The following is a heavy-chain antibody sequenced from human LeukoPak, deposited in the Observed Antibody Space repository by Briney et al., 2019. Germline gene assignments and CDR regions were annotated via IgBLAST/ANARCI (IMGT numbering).Heavy chain of an antibody. Sequence: ASVKVSCKASGYTFTSYDINWVRQATGQGLEWMGWMNPNSANTGYAQKFQGRVTMTRDTSISTAYMEQSSLTPEATAVYNFARGPSYGSGSYNIYGIDYWGQGTLVTVSS. CDR3: ARGPSYGSGSYNIYGIDY. V-gene: IGHV1-8*01. CDR2: MNPNSANT. J-gene: IGHJ4*02. D-gene: IGHD3-10*01. CDR1: GYTFTSYD.